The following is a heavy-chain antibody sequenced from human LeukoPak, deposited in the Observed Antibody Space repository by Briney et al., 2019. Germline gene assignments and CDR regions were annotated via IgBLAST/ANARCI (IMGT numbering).Heavy chain of an antibody. Sequence: GGSLRLSCAASGFTFSNYVIHWVRQAPGKGLEWVAVTSSDGNNEYYADSLKGRFAISRDNSKNTLYLQMNSLRAEDTAVYYCAKFGGEFSPDRPAISNFYYYYYYMDVWGKGTTVTVSS. J-gene: IGHJ6*03. D-gene: IGHD2-2*02. CDR1: GFTFSNYV. CDR2: TSSDGNNE. CDR3: AKFGGEFSPDRPAISNFYYYYYYMDV. V-gene: IGHV3-30*09.